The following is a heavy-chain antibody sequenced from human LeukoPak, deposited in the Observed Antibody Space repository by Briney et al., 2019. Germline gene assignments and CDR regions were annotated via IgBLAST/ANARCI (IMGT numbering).Heavy chain of an antibody. CDR3: ARGGFWSGYRYYFDY. CDR2: IWYDGSNK. Sequence: GGSLRLSCAASGFTFSSYGMHWVRQAPGKGLEWVAVIWYDGSNKYYADSVKGRFTISRDNSKNTLYLQMNSLRAEDTAVYYCARGGFWSGYRYYFDYWGQGTLVTVSS. CDR1: GFTFSSYG. V-gene: IGHV3-33*08. D-gene: IGHD3-3*01. J-gene: IGHJ4*02.